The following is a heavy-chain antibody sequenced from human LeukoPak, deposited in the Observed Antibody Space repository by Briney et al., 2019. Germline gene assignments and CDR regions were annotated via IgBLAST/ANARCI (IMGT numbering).Heavy chain of an antibody. Sequence: SQTLSLTCAISGDSVSSDTAAWTWIRQSPSRGLEWLGRTYYRSKWYSDYAISVKSRITINPDTSKNQFSLQLNSVTPEDTAVYYCARCLHYYGCLGYFDYWGQGTLVTVSS. CDR3: ARCLHYYGCLGYFDY. CDR2: TYYRSKWYS. V-gene: IGHV6-1*01. D-gene: IGHD3-10*01. CDR1: GDSVSSDTAA. J-gene: IGHJ4*02.